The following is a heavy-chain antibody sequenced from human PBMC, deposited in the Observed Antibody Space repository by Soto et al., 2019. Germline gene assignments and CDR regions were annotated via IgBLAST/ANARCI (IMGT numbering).Heavy chain of an antibody. CDR3: ARGFGLLWFGELSDQYHYFDY. V-gene: IGHV4-39*07. Sequence: PSETLSLTCTVSGGSISSSGSYWGWIRQPPGKGLEWIGSIYYSGTTYYNPSLKSRVTISVDTSKNQFSLKLSSVTAADTAVYYCARGFGLLWFGELSDQYHYFDYWGQGTLVTVSS. J-gene: IGHJ4*02. CDR2: IYYSGTT. CDR1: GGSISSSGSY. D-gene: IGHD3-10*01.